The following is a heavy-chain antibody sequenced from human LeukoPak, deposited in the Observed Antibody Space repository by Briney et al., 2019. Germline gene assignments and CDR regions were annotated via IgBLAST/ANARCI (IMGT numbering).Heavy chain of an antibody. CDR1: GGTFSSYA. CDR3: ARGGPIAVANHNWFDP. J-gene: IGHJ5*02. CDR2: IIPIFGIA. V-gene: IGHV1-69*04. D-gene: IGHD6-19*01. Sequence: GASVKVSRKASGGTFSSYAISWVRQAPGQGLEWMGRIIPIFGIANYAQKFQGRVTITADKSTSTAYMELSSLRSEDTAVYYCARGGPIAVANHNWFDPWGQGTLVTVSS.